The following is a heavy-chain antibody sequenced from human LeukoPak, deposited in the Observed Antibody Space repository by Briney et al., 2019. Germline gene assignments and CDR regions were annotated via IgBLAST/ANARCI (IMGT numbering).Heavy chain of an antibody. Sequence: SVKVSCKASGGTFSSYAISWVRQAPGQGLEWTGRIIPILGIANYAQKFQGRVTITADKSTSTAYMELSSLRSEDTAVYYCARDLNPNYYDSSANAKNYFDYWGQGTLVTVSS. CDR3: ARDLNPNYYDSSANAKNYFDY. CDR2: IIPILGIA. CDR1: GGTFSSYA. D-gene: IGHD3-22*01. J-gene: IGHJ4*02. V-gene: IGHV1-69*04.